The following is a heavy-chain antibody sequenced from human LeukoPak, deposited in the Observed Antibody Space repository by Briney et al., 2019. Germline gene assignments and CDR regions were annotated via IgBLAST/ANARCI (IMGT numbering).Heavy chain of an antibody. J-gene: IGHJ4*02. CDR1: GFTFNTYN. V-gene: IGHV3-72*01. CDR2: TRNKANSHTT. CDR3: VGGGSSGLIAY. D-gene: IGHD6-19*01. Sequence: GGSLRLSCAASGFTFNTYNMNWVRQAPGRGLEWVARTRNKANSHTTEYAASVKGRFTISRDDSKNSLYLQMNSLKTEDTAVYYCVGGGSSGLIAYWGQGTLVTVSS.